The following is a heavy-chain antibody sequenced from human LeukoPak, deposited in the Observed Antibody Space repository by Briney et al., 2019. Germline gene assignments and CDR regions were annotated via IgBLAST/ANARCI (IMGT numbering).Heavy chain of an antibody. CDR2: IKPDGSVG. Sequence: GGSLRLSCAASGFTFSSYWMTWVRQAPGKGLEWVANIKPDGSVGYYVDSVRGRFIISRDNAGNSLYLQMNSLRVEDTAVYYCTLNLVAAAGDQWGQGTLVIVSS. J-gene: IGHJ4*02. CDR1: GFTFSSYW. D-gene: IGHD6-13*01. CDR3: TLNLVAAAGDQ. V-gene: IGHV3-7*01.